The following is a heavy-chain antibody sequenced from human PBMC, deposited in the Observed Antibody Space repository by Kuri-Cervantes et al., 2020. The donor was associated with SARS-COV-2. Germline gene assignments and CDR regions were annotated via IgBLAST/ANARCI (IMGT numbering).Heavy chain of an antibody. Sequence: GESLKISCAASGYTFTGYYMHWVRQAPGQGLEWMGWINPNSGGTNYAQKFQGRVTMTRDTSISTAYMELSRLRSDDTAVYYCARKISITILVRVWQYFDYWGQGTLVTVSS. D-gene: IGHD3-3*01. J-gene: IGHJ4*02. CDR3: ARKISITILVRVWQYFDY. V-gene: IGHV1-2*02. CDR1: GYTFTGYY. CDR2: INPNSGGT.